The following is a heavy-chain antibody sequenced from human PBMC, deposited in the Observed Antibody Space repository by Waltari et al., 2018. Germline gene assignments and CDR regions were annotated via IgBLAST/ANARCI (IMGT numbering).Heavy chain of an antibody. Sequence: QVQLQESGPGLVKPSETLSLTCAVSGYSISSGYYWAWLRQPPGKGLEWIGSIYHSGSTYYTPSLKSRVTISVDTSKNQFSLKLSSVTASDTAVYYCARRYDLGYCSGGSCYSGLYNWFDPWGQGTLVTVSS. CDR1: GYSISSGYY. V-gene: IGHV4-38-2*01. CDR3: ARRYDLGYCSGGSCYSGLYNWFDP. CDR2: IYHSGST. J-gene: IGHJ5*02. D-gene: IGHD2-15*01.